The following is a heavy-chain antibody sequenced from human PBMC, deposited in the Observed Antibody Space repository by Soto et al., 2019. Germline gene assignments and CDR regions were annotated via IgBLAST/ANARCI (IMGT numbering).Heavy chain of an antibody. D-gene: IGHD6-13*01. Sequence: EVQLLESGGGLVQPGGSLRLSCAASGFTFSNYAVTWVRQAPGKGLEWVSTISGSGGSTYYADSVKGRFTISRDKSKNTLYLQMNSLRAEDTAVYYCAKDQGSSWYERDYWGQGTLVTVSS. CDR1: GFTFSNYA. V-gene: IGHV3-23*01. CDR2: ISGSGGST. CDR3: AKDQGSSWYERDY. J-gene: IGHJ4*02.